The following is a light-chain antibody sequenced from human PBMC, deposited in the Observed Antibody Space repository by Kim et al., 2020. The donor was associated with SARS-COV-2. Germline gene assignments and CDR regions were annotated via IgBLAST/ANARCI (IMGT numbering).Light chain of an antibody. J-gene: IGLJ2*01. V-gene: IGLV2-11*01. CDR3: CSYTGRYSAV. Sequence: GQSVTICCPGTSGDVGAYDYVSWYQHFPGRAPKLLSYDVSKRPSGVPDRFSGSKAGNTASLTISGLQADDEGDYYCCSYTGRYSAVFGGGTQLTVL. CDR2: DVS. CDR1: SGDVGAYDY.